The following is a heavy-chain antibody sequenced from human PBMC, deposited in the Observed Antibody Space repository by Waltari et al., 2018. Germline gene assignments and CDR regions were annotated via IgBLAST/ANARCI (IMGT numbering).Heavy chain of an antibody. Sequence: QVQLVQSGAEVKKPGASVKVSCKASGYTFTSYDINWVRQATGQGLEWMGWMNPNSGNTGYAQKFQGRVTMTRHTSISTAYMELSSLRSEDTAVYYCARVATSSSWYYFDYWGQGTLVTVSS. D-gene: IGHD6-13*01. CDR1: GYTFTSYD. CDR3: ARVATSSSWYYFDY. V-gene: IGHV1-8*01. CDR2: MNPNSGNT. J-gene: IGHJ4*02.